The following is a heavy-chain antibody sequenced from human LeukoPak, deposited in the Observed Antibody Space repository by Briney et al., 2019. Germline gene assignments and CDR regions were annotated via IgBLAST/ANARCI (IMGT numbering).Heavy chain of an antibody. V-gene: IGHV3-53*01. J-gene: IGHJ4*02. Sequence: GGSLRLSCAASGFIFSSYWMHWVRQAPGKGLEWVSVIYSGGNTYYADSVKGRFTISRDNSKNTLYLQMNSLRAEDTAVYYCARDWEGGFDCWGQGTLVTVSS. CDR1: GFIFSSYW. CDR2: IYSGGNT. D-gene: IGHD1-26*01. CDR3: ARDWEGGFDC.